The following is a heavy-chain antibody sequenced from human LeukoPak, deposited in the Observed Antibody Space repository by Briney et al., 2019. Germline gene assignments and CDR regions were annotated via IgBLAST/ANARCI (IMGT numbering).Heavy chain of an antibody. D-gene: IGHD3-10*01. CDR1: GFLLRTTGVG. Sequence: GPTLVNPPQTLTLTYPFSGFLLRTTGVGVGWIRQPPGKALEWLSHVYWDDDKRYNPYLKTSLTITKDTSKTQVIHTMTNMDPVDTATYFCARPYFFGSGHYFDYWGQGSLVTVPS. V-gene: IGHV2-5*02. J-gene: IGHJ4*02. CDR2: VYWDDDK. CDR3: ARPYFFGSGHYFDY.